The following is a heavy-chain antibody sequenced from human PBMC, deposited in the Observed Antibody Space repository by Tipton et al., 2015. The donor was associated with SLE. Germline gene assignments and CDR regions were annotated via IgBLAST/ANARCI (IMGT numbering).Heavy chain of an antibody. CDR1: GGSISSSSYY. D-gene: IGHD6-13*01. CDR3: ARASGGSWYLFDY. J-gene: IGHJ4*02. Sequence: TLSLTCTVSGGSISSSSYYWGWIRQPPGKGLEWIGSVYYSGSTYYNPSLKSRVTISVDTSKNQFSLKLSSVTAADKAVYYCARASGGSWYLFDYWGQGTLVTVSS. V-gene: IGHV4-39*07. CDR2: VYYSGST.